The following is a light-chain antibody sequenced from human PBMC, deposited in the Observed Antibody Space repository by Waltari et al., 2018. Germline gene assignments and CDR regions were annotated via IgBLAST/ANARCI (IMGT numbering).Light chain of an antibody. CDR2: GAS. Sequence: EIVMTQSPATLSVSPGERATLPCRASQNIRSNFAWYRQKPGQAPRLLIYGASFRATGIPARISGSGSGTEFTLTISSLQSEDFAVYFCQQYDNWPPITFGQGTKLEIK. V-gene: IGKV3-15*01. CDR3: QQYDNWPPIT. CDR1: QNIRSN. J-gene: IGKJ2*01.